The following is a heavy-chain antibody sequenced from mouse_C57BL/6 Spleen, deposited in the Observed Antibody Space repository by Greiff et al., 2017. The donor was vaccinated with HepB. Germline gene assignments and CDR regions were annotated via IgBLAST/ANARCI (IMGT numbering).Heavy chain of an antibody. V-gene: IGHV1-54*01. CDR1: GYAFTNYL. Sequence: VQLQQSGAELVRPGTSVKVSCKASGYAFTNYLIEWVKQRPGQGLEWIGVINPGSGGTNYNEKFKGKATLTADKSSSTAYMQLSSLTSEDSAVYFCAREGLGSYFDYWGQGTTLTVSS. CDR3: AREGLGSYFDY. CDR2: INPGSGGT. J-gene: IGHJ2*01. D-gene: IGHD4-1*01.